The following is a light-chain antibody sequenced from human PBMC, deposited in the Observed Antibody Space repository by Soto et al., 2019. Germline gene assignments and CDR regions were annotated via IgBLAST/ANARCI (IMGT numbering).Light chain of an antibody. J-gene: IGLJ1*01. CDR2: EGS. Sequence: QSALTQPASVSGSPGQSITISCTGTSSDVGSYNLVSWYQKHPGKAPKLMIYEGSQRPSGVSIRFSGSKSGNTASLTISGLQAEDEADYSCCSYAGSSTFAYVFGTGTKLTVL. V-gene: IGLV2-23*03. CDR1: SSDVGSYNL. CDR3: CSYAGSSTFAYV.